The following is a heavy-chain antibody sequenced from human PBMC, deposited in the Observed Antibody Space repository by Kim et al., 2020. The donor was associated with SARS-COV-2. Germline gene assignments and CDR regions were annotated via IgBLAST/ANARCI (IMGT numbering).Heavy chain of an antibody. CDR2: VHIGGTT. J-gene: IGHJ4*02. CDR1: GGSLNSFY. D-gene: IGHD3-10*01. Sequence: SETLSLTCTFSGGSLNSFYLSWIRQAPGQGLEWIGFVHIGGTTTYNSSLKSRVTISLDTSKSQFSLWLTSVSAADSAVYYCARHPGASFDSWGPGISVTVSS. CDR3: ARHPGASFDS. V-gene: IGHV4-59*08.